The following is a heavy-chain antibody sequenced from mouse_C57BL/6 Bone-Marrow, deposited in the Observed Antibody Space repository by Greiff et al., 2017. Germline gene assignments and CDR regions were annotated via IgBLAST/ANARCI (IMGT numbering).Heavy chain of an antibody. Sequence: EVMLVESGGGLVKPGGSLKLYCAASGFTFSDYGMHWVRQAPEKGLEWVAYISSGSSTIYYADTVKGRFTISRDNAKNTLSLQMTSLRSEDTAMYYCARGGYPHYYAMDYWGQGTSVTVSS. D-gene: IGHD2-2*01. J-gene: IGHJ4*01. CDR1: GFTFSDYG. CDR2: ISSGSSTI. CDR3: ARGGYPHYYAMDY. V-gene: IGHV5-17*01.